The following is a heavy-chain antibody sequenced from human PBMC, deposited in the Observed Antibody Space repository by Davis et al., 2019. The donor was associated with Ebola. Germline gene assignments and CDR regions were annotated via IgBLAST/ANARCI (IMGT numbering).Heavy chain of an antibody. V-gene: IGHV3-30*04. CDR3: AKDFSSGYRDY. CDR1: GFTFSGSA. J-gene: IGHJ4*02. Sequence: GESLKISCAASGFTFSGSAMHWVRQAPGKGLEWVAVISYDGSNKYYADSVKGRFTISRDNSKNTLYLQMNSLRAEDTAVYYCAKDFSSGYRDYWGQGTLVTVSS. D-gene: IGHD3-22*01. CDR2: ISYDGSNK.